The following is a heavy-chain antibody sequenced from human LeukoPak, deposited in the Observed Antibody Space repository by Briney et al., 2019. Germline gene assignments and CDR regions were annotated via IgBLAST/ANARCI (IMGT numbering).Heavy chain of an antibody. V-gene: IGHV1-69*02. Sequence: SVKVSCKASGGTFSSYTISWVRQAPGQGREWMGRIIPILGIANYAQKFQGRVTITADKSTSTAYMELSRLRSEDTAVYYCARDLDCTNGVCYTDYWGQGNLVTVSS. CDR2: IIPILGIA. CDR1: GGTFSSYT. J-gene: IGHJ4*02. D-gene: IGHD2-8*01. CDR3: ARDLDCTNGVCYTDY.